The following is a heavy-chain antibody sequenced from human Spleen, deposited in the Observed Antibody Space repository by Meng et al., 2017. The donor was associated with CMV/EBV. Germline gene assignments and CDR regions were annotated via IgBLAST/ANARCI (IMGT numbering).Heavy chain of an antibody. CDR2: IWYDGSNK. D-gene: IGHD6-19*01. Sequence: CAASGFTFSSHGMHWVRQAPGKGLEWVAVIWYDGSNKYYADSVKGRFTISRDNSKNTLYLQMNSLRAEDTAVYYCAGSIAVAGELDNWGQGTLVTVSS. CDR1: GFTFSSHG. CDR3: AGSIAVAGELDN. V-gene: IGHV3-33*03. J-gene: IGHJ4*02.